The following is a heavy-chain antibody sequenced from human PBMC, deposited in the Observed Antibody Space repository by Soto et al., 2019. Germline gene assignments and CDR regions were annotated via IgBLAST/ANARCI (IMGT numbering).Heavy chain of an antibody. V-gene: IGHV1-2*04. CDR2: INPNSGGT. D-gene: IGHD5-12*01. J-gene: IGHJ6*02. CDR3: ARDSGYSGYGIYGMDV. Sequence: GASVKVSCKASGYTFTGYYMHWVRQAPGQGLEWMGWINPNSGGTNYVQKFQGWVAMTRDTSISTAYMELSRLRSDDTAVYYCARDSGYSGYGIYGMDVWGQGTTVTVSS. CDR1: GYTFTGYY.